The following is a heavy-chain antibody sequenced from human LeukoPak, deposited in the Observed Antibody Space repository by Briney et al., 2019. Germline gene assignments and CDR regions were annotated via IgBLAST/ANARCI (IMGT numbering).Heavy chain of an antibody. J-gene: IGHJ6*03. Sequence: SSETLSLTCTVSGGSISNYYWNWIRQPPGKGLEWIGYIYYSGSTNYNPSLKSRVTISVDTSKNQFSLKLSSVTAADTAVYYCARETSQKGAHYMDVWGKGTTVTISS. V-gene: IGHV4-59*01. CDR1: GGSISNYY. CDR3: ARETSQKGAHYMDV. CDR2: IYYSGST. D-gene: IGHD3-16*01.